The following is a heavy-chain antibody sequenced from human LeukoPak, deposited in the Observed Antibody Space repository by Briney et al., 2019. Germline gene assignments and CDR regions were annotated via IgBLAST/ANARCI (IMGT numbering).Heavy chain of an antibody. CDR2: IFYSGAT. V-gene: IGHV4-39*01. Sequence: SETLSLTCAVSGAPISINNYYWGWIRQPPGKGLEWVGSIFYSGATYYNPSLKSRLTISMDTSKNQFSLKLSSVTAADTAVYYCARPGGQGYYYSGMDVWGQGTTVTVSS. CDR3: ARPGGQGYYYSGMDV. J-gene: IGHJ6*02. CDR1: GAPISINNYY.